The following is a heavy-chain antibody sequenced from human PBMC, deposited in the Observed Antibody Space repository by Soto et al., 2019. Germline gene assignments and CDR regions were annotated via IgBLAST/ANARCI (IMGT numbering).Heavy chain of an antibody. Sequence: ASVKVYWKASGYTFTRYGISWVRRAPGQGLEWMGWISAYNGNTNYAEKVQGRVTMTTDTPTSTAYMELGSLRSDDTAVYYCARDRPSTYYDDSSGYYYEGYFDYWGQGTLVTVSS. J-gene: IGHJ4*02. CDR2: ISAYNGNT. CDR1: GYTFTRYG. D-gene: IGHD3-22*01. V-gene: IGHV1-18*01. CDR3: ARDRPSTYYDDSSGYYYEGYFDY.